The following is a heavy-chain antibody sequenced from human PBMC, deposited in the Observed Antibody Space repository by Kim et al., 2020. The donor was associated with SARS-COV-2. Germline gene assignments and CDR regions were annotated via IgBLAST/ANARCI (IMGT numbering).Heavy chain of an antibody. Sequence: GGSLRLSCAASGFTFSDYYMSWIRQAPGKGLGWVSYISSSSSYTNYADSVKGRFTISRDNAKNSLYLQMNSLRAEDTAVYYCARVGYDYVWGSYRDYYYYYDVDVWGQGTTVTVSS. CDR2: ISSSSSYT. J-gene: IGHJ6*02. CDR3: ARVGYDYVWGSYRDYYYYYDVDV. V-gene: IGHV3-11*05. D-gene: IGHD3-16*02. CDR1: GFTFSDYY.